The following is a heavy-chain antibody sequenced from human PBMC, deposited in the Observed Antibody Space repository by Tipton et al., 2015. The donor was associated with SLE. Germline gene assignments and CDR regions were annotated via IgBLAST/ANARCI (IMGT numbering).Heavy chain of an antibody. J-gene: IGHJ4*02. CDR1: GFTFGDYA. CDR3: ARDDPATGPLDY. Sequence: SLRLSCTASGFTFGDYAMTWVRQAPGKGLEWVANIKQDGSVRHYGDSVKGRFIISRDNARNSLYLHMFSLRVDDTAVYYCARDDPATGPLDYWGQGALVTVSS. V-gene: IGHV3-7*01. CDR2: IKQDGSVR.